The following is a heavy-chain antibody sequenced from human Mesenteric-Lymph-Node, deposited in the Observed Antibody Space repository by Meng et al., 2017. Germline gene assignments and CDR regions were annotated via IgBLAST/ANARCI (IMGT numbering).Heavy chain of an antibody. CDR2: INHSGST. D-gene: IGHD4-17*01. V-gene: IGHV4-34*01. J-gene: IGHJ4*02. CDR3: ARGRGYGDYGSLY. CDR1: GGSISSGGYY. Sequence: QVQLQQWGAGLLTPSQTLSLTCTVSGGSISSGGYYCSWIRQPPGKGLEWIGEINHSGSTNYNPSLKSRVTISVDTSKNQFSLKLSSVTAADTAVYYCARGRGYGDYGSLYWGQGTLVTVSS.